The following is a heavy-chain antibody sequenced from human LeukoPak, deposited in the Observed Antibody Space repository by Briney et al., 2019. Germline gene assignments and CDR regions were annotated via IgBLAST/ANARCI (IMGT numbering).Heavy chain of an antibody. CDR1: EFTFTNYW. Sequence: GGSLRLSCAITEFTFTNYWKNWVRQASGKGLEWVANMSPDENEKKYVDSVKGRFTISTDNAKKTLYLQMNSLRDEDTAIYYCLGYGNDNPWGQGALVTVSS. CDR2: MSPDENEK. V-gene: IGHV3-7*03. D-gene: IGHD5-12*01. CDR3: LGYGNDNP. J-gene: IGHJ4*02.